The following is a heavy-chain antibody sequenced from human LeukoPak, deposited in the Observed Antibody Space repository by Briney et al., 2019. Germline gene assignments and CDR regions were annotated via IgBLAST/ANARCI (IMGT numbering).Heavy chain of an antibody. V-gene: IGHV3-23*01. Sequence: GGSLRLSCAASGFTFSSYAMSWVRQAPGKGLELVSAISGSGGSTYYADSVKGRFTISRDNSKNTLYLQMNSLRAEDTAVYHCAKGSYYYDSADYFDYWGPGTLVTVSS. D-gene: IGHD3-22*01. CDR3: AKGSYYYDSADYFDY. CDR1: GFTFSSYA. J-gene: IGHJ4*02. CDR2: ISGSGGST.